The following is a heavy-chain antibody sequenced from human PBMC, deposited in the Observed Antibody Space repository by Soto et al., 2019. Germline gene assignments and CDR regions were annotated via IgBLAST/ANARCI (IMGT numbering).Heavy chain of an antibody. CDR1: GYTFSNYD. D-gene: IGHD3-10*01. V-gene: IGHV1-8*01. CDR3: AKVSRKGSAIDFDY. J-gene: IGHJ4*02. Sequence: QVQLVQSGAELKKPGASVKVSCKASGYTFSNYDMNWVRQATGQGPEWIGWVNPNNGDTGYAQKFQGRVTLTTDIATTTAYMELTGLRSEDTAIYYCAKVSRKGSAIDFDYWGRGTLITVSS. CDR2: VNPNNGDT.